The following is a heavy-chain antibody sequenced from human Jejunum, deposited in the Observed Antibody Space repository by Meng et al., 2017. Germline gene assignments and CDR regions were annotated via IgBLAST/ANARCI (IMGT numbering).Heavy chain of an antibody. Sequence: QVQVGQSGGEVKKPGSSVKVSCKASGGTFSSDAMSWVRQAPGQGLEWMGGIIPIFGPTNYAQKFQGRLTITADESTSTAYMELSGLRSEDTALYYCARGAVMATTYYFEYWGQGSLVTVSS. V-gene: IGHV1-69*01. J-gene: IGHJ4*02. CDR1: GGTFSSDA. D-gene: IGHD1-26*01. CDR3: ARGAVMATTYYFEY. CDR2: IIPIFGPT.